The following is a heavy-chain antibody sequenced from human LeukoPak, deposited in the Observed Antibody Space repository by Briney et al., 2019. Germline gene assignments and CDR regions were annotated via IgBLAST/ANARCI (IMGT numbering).Heavy chain of an antibody. Sequence: SETLSLTCAVYGGSFSGYYWSWIRQPPGKGLEWIGEINHSGSTNYNPSLKSRVTISVDTSKNQFSLKLSSVTAADTAVYYCARAQPSYCSGGSCYVYYYYYMDVWGKETTVTVSS. J-gene: IGHJ6*03. CDR1: GGSFSGYY. D-gene: IGHD2-15*01. V-gene: IGHV4-34*01. CDR2: INHSGST. CDR3: ARAQPSYCSGGSCYVYYYYYMDV.